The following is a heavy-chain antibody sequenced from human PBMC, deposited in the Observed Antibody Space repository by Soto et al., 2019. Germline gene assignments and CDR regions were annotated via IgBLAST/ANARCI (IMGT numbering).Heavy chain of an antibody. CDR3: ARPGRSATHWYFDR. Sequence: SETLSLTCAVSGGSISSCGYSWSWIRQPPGKGLEWIGYIYHSGSTYYNPSLKSRVTISVDRSKNQFSLKLSSVTAADTAVYYCARPGRSATHWYFDRLARGTLVTVSS. CDR2: IYHSGST. D-gene: IGHD6-25*01. V-gene: IGHV4-30-2*01. J-gene: IGHJ2*01. CDR1: GGSISSCGYS.